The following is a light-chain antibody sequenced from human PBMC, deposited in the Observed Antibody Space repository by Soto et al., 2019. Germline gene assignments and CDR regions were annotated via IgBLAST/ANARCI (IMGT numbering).Light chain of an antibody. CDR1: QSIISY. J-gene: IGKJ4*01. V-gene: IGKV1-39*01. Sequence: IHLPQSPSSLSASVLDRVTRNCRASQSIISYLNWYQQKPGKAPKLLIYAASSLQSGVPSRFSGSGSGTDFTLTISSLQPEDFATYYCQQSYSTLTFGGGTKVDIK. CDR3: QQSYSTLT. CDR2: AAS.